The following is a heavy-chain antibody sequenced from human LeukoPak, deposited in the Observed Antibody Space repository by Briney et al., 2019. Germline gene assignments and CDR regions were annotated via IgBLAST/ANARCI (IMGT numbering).Heavy chain of an antibody. CDR1: GFTFSSYA. D-gene: IGHD2-2*01. Sequence: TGGSLRLSCAASGFTFSSYAMSWVRQAPGKGLEWVSAISGSGGSTYYADSVKGRFTISRDNSKNTLYLQMNSLRAEDTAVYYCAKDWGYCSGTSCHLWYFDYWGQGTLVTVSS. CDR3: AKDWGYCSGTSCHLWYFDY. V-gene: IGHV3-23*01. CDR2: ISGSGGST. J-gene: IGHJ4*02.